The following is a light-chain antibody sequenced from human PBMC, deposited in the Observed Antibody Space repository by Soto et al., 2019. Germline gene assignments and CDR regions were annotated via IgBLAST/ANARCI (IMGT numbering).Light chain of an antibody. CDR2: GAS. J-gene: IGKJ1*01. CDR1: QSININ. V-gene: IGKV3-20*01. CDR3: QQYGSSPRT. Sequence: EIGMTQSPATLSVSPGERATLYCRASQSININLAWYQQKPGQAPRLLIYGASSRATGIPDRFSGSGSGTDFTLTISRLEPEDFAVYYCQQYGSSPRTFGQGTKVDI.